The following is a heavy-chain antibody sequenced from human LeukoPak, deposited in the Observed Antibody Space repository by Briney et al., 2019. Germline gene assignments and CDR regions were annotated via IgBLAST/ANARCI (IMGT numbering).Heavy chain of an antibody. CDR1: GFTFSNAW. J-gene: IGHJ4*02. CDR3: TTDQYSNSWYISDYFDY. V-gene: IGHV3-15*01. D-gene: IGHD6-13*01. Sequence: TGGSLRLSCAASGFTFSNAWMSWVRQAPGKGLEWVGRMKSKTDGGTTDYAAPVKGRFTISRDDSKNTLYLQMNSLKTEDTAVYYCTTDQYSNSWYISDYFDYWGQGTLVTVSS. CDR2: MKSKTDGGTT.